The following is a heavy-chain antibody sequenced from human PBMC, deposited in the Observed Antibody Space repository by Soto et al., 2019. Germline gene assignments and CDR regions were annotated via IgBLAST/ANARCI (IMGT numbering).Heavy chain of an antibody. CDR1: GFTFSSYA. V-gene: IGHV3-23*01. CDR2: ISGSGGST. D-gene: IGHD6-19*01. J-gene: IGHJ4*02. CDR3: AKGTTYSSGCVDY. Sequence: EVQLLESGGGLVQPGGSLRLSCAASGFTFSSYAMSWVRQAPGKGLEWVSAISGSGGSTYYADSVKGRFTISRDNSKNALYLQMNSLRPEATAVYYCAKGTTYSSGCVDYWGQGTLVTVSS.